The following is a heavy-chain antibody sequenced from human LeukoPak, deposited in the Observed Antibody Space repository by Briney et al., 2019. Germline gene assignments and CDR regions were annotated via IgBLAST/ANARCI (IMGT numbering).Heavy chain of an antibody. CDR2: IWYDGSHL. CDR3: ARPSDGHYAQGGYFDY. V-gene: IGHV3-33*08. CDR1: GFTFRSYA. J-gene: IGHJ4*02. D-gene: IGHD4-17*01. Sequence: GGSLRLSCAGSGFTFRSYAMHWVRQTPGRGLEWVSVIWYDGSHLYYADSVMGRFTISRDNSKNTLYLQMNSLRVEDTAVYYCARPSDGHYAQGGYFDYWGQGALVTVSS.